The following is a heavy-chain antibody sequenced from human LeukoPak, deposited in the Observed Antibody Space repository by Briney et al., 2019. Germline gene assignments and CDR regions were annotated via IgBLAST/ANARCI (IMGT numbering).Heavy chain of an antibody. CDR1: GGTFSSYA. J-gene: IGHJ5*02. CDR2: IIPIFGTA. D-gene: IGHD6-6*01. CDR3: ARTTATLYSSSSWFDP. V-gene: IGHV1-69*06. Sequence: SVKVSCKASGGTFSSYAIRWVRQAPGQGLEWMGGIIPIFGTANYAQKFQGRVTITADKSTSTAYMELSSLRSEDTAVYYCARTTATLYSSSSWFDPWGQGTLVTVSS.